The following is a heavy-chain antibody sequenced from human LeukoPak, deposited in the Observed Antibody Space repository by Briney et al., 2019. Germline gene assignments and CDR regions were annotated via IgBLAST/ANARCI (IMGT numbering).Heavy chain of an antibody. V-gene: IGHV1-2*02. J-gene: IGHJ5*02. CDR3: ARGPGSSWPRNWLDP. D-gene: IGHD6-13*01. Sequence: ASVKVSCKASGYTFTGYYMHWVRQAPGQGLEWMGWINPNSGGTNYAQKFQGRVTMTRDTSISTAYMELSRLRSDDTAVYYCARGPGSSWPRNWLDPWGQGTLVTVSS. CDR2: INPNSGGT. CDR1: GYTFTGYY.